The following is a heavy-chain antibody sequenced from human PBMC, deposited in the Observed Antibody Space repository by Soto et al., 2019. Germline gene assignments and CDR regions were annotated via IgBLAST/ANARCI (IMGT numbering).Heavy chain of an antibody. CDR3: VRDGPHITIYGYGHY. CDR2: ISYDGGSK. D-gene: IGHD3-3*01. V-gene: IGHV3-30-3*01. Sequence: HPGGSLRLSCAASGFTFSTYVMHWVRQAPGKGLEWLAVISYDGGSKNYADSVKGRFTISRDNSKNTLYLQMNNLRIEDTAVYYCVRDGPHITIYGYGHYWGQGTLVTVSS. CDR1: GFTFSTYV. J-gene: IGHJ4*02.